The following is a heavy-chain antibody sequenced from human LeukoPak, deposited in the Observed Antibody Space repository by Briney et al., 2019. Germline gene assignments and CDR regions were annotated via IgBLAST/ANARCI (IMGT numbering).Heavy chain of an antibody. Sequence: SETLSLTCSVSGVSIRSSTFNWGWIRQAPGKGLEWIASFYYSGSTYYNPSLKSRVTISVDTSKNQFSLKLSSVTAADTAVYYCARDLMGIAYRGAFYYWGQGTLVTVSS. V-gene: IGHV4-39*07. CDR1: GVSIRSSTFN. J-gene: IGHJ4*02. D-gene: IGHD6-13*01. CDR2: FYYSGST. CDR3: ARDLMGIAYRGAFYY.